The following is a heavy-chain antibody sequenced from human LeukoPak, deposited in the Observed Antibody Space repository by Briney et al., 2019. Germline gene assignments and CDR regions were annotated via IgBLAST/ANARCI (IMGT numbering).Heavy chain of an antibody. J-gene: IGHJ3*02. V-gene: IGHV3-30*18. CDR1: GFTFSSYG. CDR2: ISHDGSNK. D-gene: IGHD5-18*01. CDR3: AKVTGQLWLGPRAYDI. Sequence: QPGGSLRLSCAASGFTFSSYGMPWVRQAPDRGLEWVAVISHDGSNKYYADSVKGRFTISRDNSKSTLYLQIDSLRTEDTAVYYCAKVTGQLWLGPRAYDIWGQGTMVTVSS.